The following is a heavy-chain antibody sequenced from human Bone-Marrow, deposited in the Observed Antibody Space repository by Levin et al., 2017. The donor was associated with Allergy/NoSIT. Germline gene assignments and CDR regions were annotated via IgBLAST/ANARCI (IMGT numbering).Heavy chain of an antibody. J-gene: IGHJ5*02. D-gene: IGHD3-10*01. V-gene: IGHV4-39*01. CDR2: IYFSGST. CDR1: GGSIISNNYY. Sequence: PSETLSLTCTVSGGSIISNNYYWGWIRQSPGKGLEWIGSIYFSGSTYYNPSLKSRVTMSVDTSKNQFSLKLGSVTVADTAIYHCARHGFHYGPGTFDPWGQGSLVTVSS. CDR3: ARHGFHYGPGTFDP.